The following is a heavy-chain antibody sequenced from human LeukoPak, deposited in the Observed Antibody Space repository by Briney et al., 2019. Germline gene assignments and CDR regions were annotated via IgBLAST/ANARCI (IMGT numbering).Heavy chain of an antibody. Sequence: PSETLSLTCAVYGGSFSGYYWSWIRQPPGRDLEWIGSIYSSGNTYYNPSLESRVTISVDTSKNQLSLKLTSATAADTSVYYCAKGHRYSSGWYWSHWFDPWGQGTLVTVSS. CDR3: AKGHRYSSGWYWSHWFDP. J-gene: IGHJ5*02. V-gene: IGHV4-34*01. CDR1: GGSFSGYY. D-gene: IGHD6-19*01. CDR2: IYSSGNT.